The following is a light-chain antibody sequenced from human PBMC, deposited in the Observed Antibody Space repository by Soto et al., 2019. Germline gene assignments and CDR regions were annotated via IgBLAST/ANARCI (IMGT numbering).Light chain of an antibody. CDR1: DSDVGAYDS. J-gene: IGLJ1*01. CDR3: CSSAPKSTYV. V-gene: IGLV2-23*01. CDR2: KGT. Sequence: QSALSQPASVSGSPGQSITISCTGTDSDVGAYDSVSWYQQHPHKAPQLIIYKGTQRPSGVSNRFSGSTSGNAASLTISALQAEDEADYFCCSSAPKSTYVFGTGTKVTVL.